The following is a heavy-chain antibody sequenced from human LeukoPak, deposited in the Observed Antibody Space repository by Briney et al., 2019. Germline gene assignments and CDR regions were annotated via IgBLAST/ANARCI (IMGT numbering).Heavy chain of an antibody. CDR2: ISSGSSYI. J-gene: IGHJ4*02. V-gene: IGHV3-21*01. Sequence: PGGSLRLSCAASGFTLSRYSMNWVRQAPGKGLEWVSSISSGSSYIYYADSVKGRFTISRDNAKNSLYLQMNSLRAEDTAVYYCARETPKWSGSSLDYWGQGTLVTVSS. CDR3: ARETPKWSGSSLDY. CDR1: GFTLSRYS. D-gene: IGHD1-26*01.